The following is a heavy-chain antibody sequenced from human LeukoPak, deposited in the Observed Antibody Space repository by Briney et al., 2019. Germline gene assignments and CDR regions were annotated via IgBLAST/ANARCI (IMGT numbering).Heavy chain of an antibody. J-gene: IGHJ6*02. D-gene: IGHD3-22*01. V-gene: IGHV1-46*01. Sequence: ASVKVPCKASGYTFTSYYMHWVRRAPGQGLEWMGIINPSGGSTSYAQKFQGRVTMTRDTSTSTVYMELSSLRSEDTAVYYCARDYYDSSGYITGMDVWGQGTTVTVSS. CDR3: ARDYYDSSGYITGMDV. CDR2: INPSGGST. CDR1: GYTFTSYY.